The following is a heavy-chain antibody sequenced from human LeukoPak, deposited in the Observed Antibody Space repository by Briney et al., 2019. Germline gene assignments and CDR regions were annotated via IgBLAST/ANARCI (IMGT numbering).Heavy chain of an antibody. J-gene: IGHJ6*02. CDR2: IYPADSQT. CDR1: GYIFTDYW. V-gene: IGHV5-51*01. Sequence: GESLKISCKGSGYIFTDYWIGWVRQMPGKGLELMGIIYPADSQTIYSPSFQGQVTISADKSISTAYLQWSSLKASDTAIYYCARRSYCGGDCTRSVHYYYAMDVWGQGATVTVSS. CDR3: ARRSYCGGDCTRSVHYYYAMDV. D-gene: IGHD2-21*02.